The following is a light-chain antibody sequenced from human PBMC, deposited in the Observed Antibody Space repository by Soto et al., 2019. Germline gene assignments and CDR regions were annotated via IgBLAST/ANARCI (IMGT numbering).Light chain of an antibody. CDR1: SSDVDIYNY. J-gene: IGLJ1*01. CDR3: SSYACSNNIYA. CDR2: EVT. V-gene: IGLV2-14*01. Sequence: QSLLTQPASVSGSPGQSIAISCTGSSSDVDIYNYVSWYQQHPGKVPKLIIYEVTNRPSGVSNRFSGSKSGNTASLTISGLQAEDEADYYCSSYACSNNIYAVGNGTKVTVL.